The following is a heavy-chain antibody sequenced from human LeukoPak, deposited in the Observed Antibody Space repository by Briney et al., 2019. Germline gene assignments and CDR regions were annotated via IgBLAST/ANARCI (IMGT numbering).Heavy chain of an antibody. CDR1: GGSFSGYY. CDR3: ARELTVEATTSYGLLVYYYGMDV. D-gene: IGHD1-26*01. V-gene: IGHV4-34*01. CDR2: INHSGST. Sequence: SETLSLTCAVYGGSFSGYYWSWIRQPPGKGLEWIGEINHSGSTNYNPSLKSRVTISVDTSKNQFSLKLSSVTAADTAVYYCARELTVEATTSYGLLVYYYGMDVWGQGTTVTVSS. J-gene: IGHJ6*02.